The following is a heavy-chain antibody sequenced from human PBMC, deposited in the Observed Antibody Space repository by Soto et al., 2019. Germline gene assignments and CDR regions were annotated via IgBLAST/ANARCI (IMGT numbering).Heavy chain of an antibody. CDR1: GGSISSGGYY. CDR3: ARDYGGNYGMDV. Sequence: ASETLSLTCTVSGGSISSGGYYLSWIRQHPGKGLEWIGYIHYSGSTYYNPSLKSRLTISVDTSKNQFSLKLSSVTAADTAVYYCARDYGGNYGMDVWGQGTTVTVSS. J-gene: IGHJ6*02. D-gene: IGHD4-17*01. V-gene: IGHV4-31*02. CDR2: IHYSGST.